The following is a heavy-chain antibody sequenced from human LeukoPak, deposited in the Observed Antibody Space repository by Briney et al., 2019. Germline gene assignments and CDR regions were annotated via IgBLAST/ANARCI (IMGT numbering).Heavy chain of an antibody. CDR2: ISWNSGSI. Sequence: PGGSLRLSCAASGFTFDDYAMHWVRQAPGKGLEWVSGISWNSGSIGYADSVKGRFTISRDNAKNSLYLQMNSLRADDTAVYYCARVGSLRPFDYWGQGTLVTVSS. CDR1: GFTFDDYA. D-gene: IGHD4-17*01. V-gene: IGHV3-9*01. CDR3: ARVGSLRPFDY. J-gene: IGHJ4*02.